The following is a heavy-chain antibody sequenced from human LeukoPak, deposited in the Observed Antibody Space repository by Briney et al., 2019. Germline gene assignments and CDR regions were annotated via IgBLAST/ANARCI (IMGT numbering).Heavy chain of an antibody. J-gene: IGHJ3*02. V-gene: IGHV1-8*03. CDR2: MNPNSGNT. CDR3: ARGNLQLLIDI. Sequence: GASVKVSCKASGYTFTSYDINWVRQATGQGLEWMGWMNPNSGNTGYAQKFQGRVTITRNTSISTAYMELSSLGSEDTAVYYCARGNLQLLIDIWGQGTMVTVSS. D-gene: IGHD2-2*01. CDR1: GYTFTSYD.